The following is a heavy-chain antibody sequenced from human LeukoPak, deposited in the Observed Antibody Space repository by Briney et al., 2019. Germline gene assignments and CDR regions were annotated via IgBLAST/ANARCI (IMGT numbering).Heavy chain of an antibody. D-gene: IGHD3-16*02. Sequence: SGGSLRLSCAASGFTFSDYYMSWIRQAPGKGLEWVSYISHTSGYTKYADSVKGRFTISRDNAKNSLYLQMNSLRVEDTAVYYCARDQNRFAPWSGNDYWGQGTLVTVSS. CDR3: ARDQNRFAPWSGNDY. CDR1: GFTFSDYY. J-gene: IGHJ4*02. V-gene: IGHV3-11*06. CDR2: ISHTSGYT.